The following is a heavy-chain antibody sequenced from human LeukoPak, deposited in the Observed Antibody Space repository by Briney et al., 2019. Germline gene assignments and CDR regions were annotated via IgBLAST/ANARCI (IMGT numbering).Heavy chain of an antibody. CDR1: DASISAYC. J-gene: IGHJ5*02. CDR3: ARERRRRSGWFDP. V-gene: IGHV4-59*01. Sequence: SETLSLTCTVSDASISAYCWSWIRHPPRKGLEWIGYVFYSGSTNSHPSLKSRVTISVDTSKNQFSLKIRSVTAADTAVYFCARERRRRSGWFDPWGQGTLVTVSS. CDR2: VFYSGST.